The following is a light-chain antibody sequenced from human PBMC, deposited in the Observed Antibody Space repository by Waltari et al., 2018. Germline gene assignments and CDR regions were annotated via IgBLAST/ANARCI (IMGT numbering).Light chain of an antibody. J-gene: IGKJ1*01. CDR2: AAS. CDR1: LSISNC. V-gene: IGKV1-39*01. CDR3: QQSYNTPPVT. Sequence: DILMTQSPSSLSASVGDRVTITCRASLSISNCLNWYQQKPGKAPNLLIYAASSLETGGPSRFSGSGSGTDFTLTISSLQPDDFGTYYCQQSYNTPPVTFGPGTKVDIK.